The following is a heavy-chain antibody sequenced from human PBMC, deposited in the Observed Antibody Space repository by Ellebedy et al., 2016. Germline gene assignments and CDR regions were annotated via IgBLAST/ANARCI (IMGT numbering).Heavy chain of an antibody. CDR1: GFTFSDYY. Sequence: GESLKISXAASGFTFSDYYMTWIRQPPGKGLEWVSYISGSSTYTNYADSVKGRFTISRDNAKKSLYLQLNSLRAEDTAVYHCASAIDYWGQGTLVTVSS. V-gene: IGHV3-11*06. J-gene: IGHJ4*02. CDR3: ASAIDY. CDR2: ISGSSTYT.